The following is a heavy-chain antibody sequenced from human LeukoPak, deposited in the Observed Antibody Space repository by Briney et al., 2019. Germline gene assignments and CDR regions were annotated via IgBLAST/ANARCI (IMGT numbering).Heavy chain of an antibody. D-gene: IGHD6-19*01. CDR3: AREEAVAGEFDY. V-gene: IGHV3-21*01. Sequence: GGSLRLSCAASGFTFSSYSMNWVRQAPGKGLEWVSSISSSSSYIYYADSVKGRFTISRDNAKNSLYLQMNSLRAEDTAVYYCAREEAVAGEFDYWGQGTLVTVSS. CDR2: ISSSSSYI. CDR1: GFTFSSYS. J-gene: IGHJ4*02.